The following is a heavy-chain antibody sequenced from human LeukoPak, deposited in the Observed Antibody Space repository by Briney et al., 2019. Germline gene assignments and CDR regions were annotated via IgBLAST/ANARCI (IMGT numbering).Heavy chain of an antibody. Sequence: PGGSLRLSCAASGFTFSTYAMSWVRQAPGKGLEWVSAISGSGGSTYYADSVKGRFTISRDNSKNTLYLQMNSLRAEDTAVYYCAKVAGVVVILYYFDYWGQGTLVTVSS. CDR3: AKVAGVVVILYYFDY. CDR1: GFTFSTYA. J-gene: IGHJ4*02. CDR2: ISGSGGST. D-gene: IGHD3-22*01. V-gene: IGHV3-23*01.